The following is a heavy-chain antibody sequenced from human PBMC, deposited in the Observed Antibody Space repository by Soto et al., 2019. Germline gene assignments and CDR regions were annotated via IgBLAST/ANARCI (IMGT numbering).Heavy chain of an antibody. Sequence: TLSLPCAVSGGSISSGGFSWSWIRQPPGKGLEWIGYIYHSGSTYYNPSLKSRVTISVDRSKNQFSLKLSSVTAADTAVYYCARGITMVRGVGGMDVWGQGTTVTVSS. CDR2: IYHSGST. D-gene: IGHD3-10*01. V-gene: IGHV4-30-2*01. CDR3: ARGITMVRGVGGMDV. CDR1: GGSISSGGFS. J-gene: IGHJ6*02.